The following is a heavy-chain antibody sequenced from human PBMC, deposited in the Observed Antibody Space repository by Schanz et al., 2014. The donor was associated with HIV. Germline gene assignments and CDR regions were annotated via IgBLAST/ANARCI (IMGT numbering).Heavy chain of an antibody. CDR1: GGSFSAYY. V-gene: IGHV4-34*01. CDR3: ARSYYYDGSPLPLDS. J-gene: IGHJ4*02. Sequence: QVQLQQWGAGLLKPSETLSLTCVVYGGSFSAYYWSWIRQPPGKGLEWIGKINHSGNTNYNPSLKSRVHISFAPFSPKFSLKMTSVSPAPSSLSSCARSYYYDGSPLPLDSWGQGTLVTVSS. D-gene: IGHD3-22*01. CDR2: INHSGNT.